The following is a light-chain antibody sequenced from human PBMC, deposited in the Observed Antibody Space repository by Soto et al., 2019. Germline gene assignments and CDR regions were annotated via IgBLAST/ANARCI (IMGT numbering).Light chain of an antibody. J-gene: IGKJ5*01. CDR1: QGISNS. Sequence: DIQRTQSPSSLSASVGDRVTITCRASQGISNSLAWYQQKPGKVLKLLIYDASTLQSGVPSRFSGSGSGTDFTLTISSLQPEDVATYYCQKYHGAPIFGQGTRLEI. V-gene: IGKV1-27*01. CDR2: DAS. CDR3: QKYHGAPI.